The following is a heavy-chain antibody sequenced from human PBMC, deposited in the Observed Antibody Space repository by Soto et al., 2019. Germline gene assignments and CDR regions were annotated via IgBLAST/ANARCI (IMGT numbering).Heavy chain of an antibody. D-gene: IGHD5-18*01. Sequence: PSETLSLTCTVSGGSISSAAYSWSCVRQPPGKGLEWIGYIYPSGMPFYNPSLRSRVTISIDRSNDQFSLNLKSVTAADTAVYYCARERGGYGLFDSWGQGTLVTVSS. J-gene: IGHJ4*02. CDR1: GGSISSAAYS. CDR3: ARERGGYGLFDS. V-gene: IGHV4-30-2*01. CDR2: IYPSGMP.